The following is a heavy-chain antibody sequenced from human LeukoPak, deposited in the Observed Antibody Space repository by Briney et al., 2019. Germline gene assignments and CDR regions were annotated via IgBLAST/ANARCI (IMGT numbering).Heavy chain of an antibody. V-gene: IGHV1-2*02. CDR3: ARSPDILTGENFDF. CDR2: INPKSGGT. Sequence: ASVKVSCKASGYTFTGYYMYWVRQAPGQGLDWMGWINPKSGGTNYAQKFQGRVTMTRDTSISTAYMELRRLRSDDTAVYYCARSPDILTGENFDFWGQGTLVTVSS. CDR1: GYTFTGYY. D-gene: IGHD3-9*01. J-gene: IGHJ4*02.